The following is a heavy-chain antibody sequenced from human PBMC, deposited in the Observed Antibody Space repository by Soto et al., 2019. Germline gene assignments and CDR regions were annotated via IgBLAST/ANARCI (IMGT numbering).Heavy chain of an antibody. J-gene: IGHJ5*02. CDR3: AKLKLYYYGSGSYLGA. Sequence: GRSLRLSCAASGFTFSSYAMSWVRQAPGKGLEWVSAISGSGGSTYYADSVKGRFTISRDNSKNTLYLQMNSLRAEDTAVYYCAKLKLYYYGSGSYLGAWGQGTLVTVSS. V-gene: IGHV3-23*01. D-gene: IGHD3-10*01. CDR2: ISGSGGST. CDR1: GFTFSSYA.